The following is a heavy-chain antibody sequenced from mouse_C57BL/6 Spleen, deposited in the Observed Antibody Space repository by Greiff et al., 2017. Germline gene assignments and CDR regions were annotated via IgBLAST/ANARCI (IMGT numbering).Heavy chain of an antibody. D-gene: IGHD1-1*01. V-gene: IGHV5-17*01. CDR2: ISSGSSTI. CDR3: ARRDYGSLWYFDV. Sequence: EVQVVESGGGLVKPGGSLKLSCAASGFTFSDYGMHWVRQAPEKGLEWVAYISSGSSTIYYADTVKGRFTISRDNAKNTLFLQMTSLRSEDTAMYYCARRDYGSLWYFDVWGTGTTVTVSS. CDR1: GFTFSDYG. J-gene: IGHJ1*03.